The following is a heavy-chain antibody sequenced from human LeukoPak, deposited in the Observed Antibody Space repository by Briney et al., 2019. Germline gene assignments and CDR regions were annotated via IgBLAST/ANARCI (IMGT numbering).Heavy chain of an antibody. CDR1: GLTFSSYW. D-gene: IGHD2-15*01. CDR3: AGAPGCYAGVVPAY. Sequence: GGSLRLSCAASGLTFSSYWMHWVRQGPGKGLVWVSRINSDGSSISYAASVKGRFTISRDNAKNTLYLQMNSLRAEDTAVYYCAGAPGCYAGVVPAYGGQGTLVTV. V-gene: IGHV3-74*01. CDR2: INSDGSSI. J-gene: IGHJ4*02.